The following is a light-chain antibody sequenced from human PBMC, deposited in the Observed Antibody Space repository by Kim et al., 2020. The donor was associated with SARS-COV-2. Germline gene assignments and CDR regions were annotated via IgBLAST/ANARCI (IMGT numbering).Light chain of an antibody. CDR3: NSRDSSGDHWV. V-gene: IGLV3-19*01. J-gene: IGLJ3*02. Sequence: ALGQTVRIKCQGDSLRSNYASWYQQKPGQAPILVIYDKNNRPSGIPDRFAASSSGNTASLTITGAQAEDEADYYCNSRDSSGDHWVFGGGTQLTVL. CDR2: DKN. CDR1: SLRSNY.